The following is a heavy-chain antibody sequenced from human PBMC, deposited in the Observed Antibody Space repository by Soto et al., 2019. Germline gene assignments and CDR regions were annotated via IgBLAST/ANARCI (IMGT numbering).Heavy chain of an antibody. V-gene: IGHV4-39*01. Sequence: SETLSLTCTVSGGSINTNRYYWGWIRQPPGKGLERIGSIYYTGKTYYNPSLKSRVTISVDTSKSQFSLKLTSVTAADSAVFYCARNRRDGYNFPFDYWGQGTLVTVSS. D-gene: IGHD5-12*01. J-gene: IGHJ4*02. CDR2: IYYTGKT. CDR3: ARNRRDGYNFPFDY. CDR1: GGSINTNRYY.